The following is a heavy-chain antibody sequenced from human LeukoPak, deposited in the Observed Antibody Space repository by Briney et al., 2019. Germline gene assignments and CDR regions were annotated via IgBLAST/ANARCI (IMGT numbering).Heavy chain of an antibody. CDR2: ISYDGSNK. D-gene: IGHD1-14*01. CDR1: GFTFSSYG. V-gene: IGHV3-30*03. J-gene: IGHJ3*02. Sequence: GGSLRLSCAASGFTFSSYGMHWVRQAPGKGLEWVAVISYDGSNKYYADSVKGRFTISRDNSKNTLYLQMNSLRVEDTAVYYCATDHRNLDAFDIWGQGTTVTVSS. CDR3: ATDHRNLDAFDI.